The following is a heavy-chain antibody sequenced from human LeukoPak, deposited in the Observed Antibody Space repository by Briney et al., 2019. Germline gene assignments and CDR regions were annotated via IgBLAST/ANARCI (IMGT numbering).Heavy chain of an antibody. V-gene: IGHV4-34*01. CDR2: INHSGST. J-gene: IGHJ5*02. D-gene: IGHD3-10*01. Sequence: SETLSLTCAVYGGSFSGYYWSWIRQPPGKGLEWIGEINHSGSTNYNPSLKSRVTISVDTSKNQFSLKLSSVTAADTAVYYCARRELWFGEFSFDPWGQGTLVTVSS. CDR3: ARRELWFGEFSFDP. CDR1: GGSFSGYY.